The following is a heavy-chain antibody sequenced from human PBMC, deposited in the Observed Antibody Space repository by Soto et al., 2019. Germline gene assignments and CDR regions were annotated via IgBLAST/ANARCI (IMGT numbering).Heavy chain of an antibody. J-gene: IGHJ3*02. CDR1: GLTFSSYA. CDR3: AKDQSMIVVPGAFAI. D-gene: IGHD3-22*01. Sequence: PGGSLRLSCAASGLTFSSYAMSWVRQAPGKGLEWVSAISGSGGSTYYADSVKGRFTISRDNSKNTLYLQMNSLRAEDTAVYYCAKDQSMIVVPGAFAIWGKGTMVTVSS. V-gene: IGHV3-23*01. CDR2: ISGSGGST.